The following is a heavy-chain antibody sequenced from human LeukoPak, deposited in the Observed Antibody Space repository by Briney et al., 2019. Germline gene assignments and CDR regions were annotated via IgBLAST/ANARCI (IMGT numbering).Heavy chain of an antibody. CDR2: IKSKADGGTT. D-gene: IGHD3-22*01. J-gene: IGHJ4*02. CDR1: GFTFNNAW. V-gene: IGHV3-15*01. CDR3: YKEYYFDSSGYTLPYYFDY. Sequence: PGGSLRLSCAASGFTFNNAWMSWVRQAPGKGLEWVGRIKSKADGGTTDYAAPVNGRFAISRDDSKNTLYMQMNSLKTEETAVYYCYKEYYFDSSGYTLPYYFDYWGPGTLVTVSS.